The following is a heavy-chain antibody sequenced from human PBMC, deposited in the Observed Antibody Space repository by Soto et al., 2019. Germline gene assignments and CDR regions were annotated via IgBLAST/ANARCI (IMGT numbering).Heavy chain of an antibody. CDR2: INHSGST. V-gene: IGHV4-34*01. D-gene: IGHD3-10*01. CDR1: GGSFSGYY. Sequence: QVQLQQWGAGLLKPSETLSLTCAVSGGSFSGYYWSWVRQPPGKGLSWIGEINHSGSTNYTPSLKRPVTISVDTSKNQFYLKLSSVTAADTAVYYCARVGGSGGSWFDPWGQGTLVTVSS. CDR3: ARVGGSGGSWFDP. J-gene: IGHJ5*02.